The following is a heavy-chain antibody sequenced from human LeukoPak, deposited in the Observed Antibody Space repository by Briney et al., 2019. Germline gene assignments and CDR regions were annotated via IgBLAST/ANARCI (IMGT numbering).Heavy chain of an antibody. CDR1: GFTVSSNY. J-gene: IGHJ3*02. V-gene: IGHV3-66*02. CDR3: VRVAPTALWFGELFGAFDI. D-gene: IGHD3-10*01. Sequence: GGSLRLSCAASGFTVSSNYMSWVRQAPGKGLEWVSVIYSGGSTYYADSVKGRFTISRDNSKNTLYLQMNSLRAEDTAVYYCVRVAPTALWFGELFGAFDIWGQGTMVTVSS. CDR2: IYSGGST.